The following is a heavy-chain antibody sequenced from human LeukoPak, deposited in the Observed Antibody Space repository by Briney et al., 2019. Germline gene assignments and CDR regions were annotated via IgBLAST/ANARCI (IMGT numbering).Heavy chain of an antibody. CDR1: GFIFRNYV. J-gene: IGHJ4*02. V-gene: IGHV3-23*05. CDR3: ASSRDDYGDNPDY. Sequence: GGSLRLSCAASGFIFRNYVLTWVRQAPGKGLEWISGIDSSGISTYYADSVKGRFTISRDNSKNTLYLQMNSLRAEDTAVYYCASSRDDYGDNPDYWGQGTLVTVSS. CDR2: IDSSGIST. D-gene: IGHD4-17*01.